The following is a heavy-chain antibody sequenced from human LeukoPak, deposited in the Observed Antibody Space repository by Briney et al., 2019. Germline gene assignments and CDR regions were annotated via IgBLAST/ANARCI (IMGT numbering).Heavy chain of an antibody. CDR1: GGSISSYY. Sequence: SETLSLTCTVSGGSISSYYWSWIRQPPGKGLEWIGYIYYSGSTNYNPSLKSRVTISVDTSKNQFSLKLSSVTAADTAVYYCARQRSSPEDGDAFDIWGQGTMVTVSS. CDR2: IYYSGST. J-gene: IGHJ3*02. V-gene: IGHV4-59*08. D-gene: IGHD6-13*01. CDR3: ARQRSSPEDGDAFDI.